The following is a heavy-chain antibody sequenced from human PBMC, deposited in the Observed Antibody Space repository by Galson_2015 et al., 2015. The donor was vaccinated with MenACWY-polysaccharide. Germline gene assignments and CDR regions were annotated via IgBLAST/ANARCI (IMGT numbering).Heavy chain of an antibody. V-gene: IGHV3-7*01. Sequence: SLRLSCAASGFTFSNYWMTWVRQAPGKGLEWVANIKKDGSEKYYVDSVEGRFTISRDNALYLQMNSLRAEDTAVYFCARGHYGMDVWGQGTTLTVSS. CDR1: GFTFSNYW. CDR3: ARGHYGMDV. J-gene: IGHJ6*02. CDR2: IKKDGSEK.